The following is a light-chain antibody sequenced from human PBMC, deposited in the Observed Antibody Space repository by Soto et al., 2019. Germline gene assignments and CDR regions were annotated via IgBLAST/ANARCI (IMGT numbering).Light chain of an antibody. CDR2: EVS. CDR3: SSYTTSSTWV. CDR1: SSDVGGYNY. J-gene: IGLJ3*02. V-gene: IGLV2-14*01. Sequence: QSALTQPASVSGSPGQSITISCTGTSSDVGGYNYVSWYQQHPGKAPKLIIYEVSNRPSGVSNRFSGSKSGNTASLTISGLQAEDEADHYCSSYTTSSTWVFGGGTKVTVL.